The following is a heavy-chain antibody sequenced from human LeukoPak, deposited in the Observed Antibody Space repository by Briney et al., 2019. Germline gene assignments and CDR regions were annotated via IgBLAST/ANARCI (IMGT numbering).Heavy chain of an antibody. D-gene: IGHD6-13*01. CDR2: SNPNSGGT. V-gene: IGHV1-2*02. CDR3: ARSGYSSSWYFPYHQYYYYYMDV. Sequence: SVKVSCKASRYTFTGYYMHWLRQPPGQGLEWMGWSNPNSGGTNIAQKFHGRVAKTRDTSISTAYMELSRLRTDDTAVYYCARSGYSSSWYFPYHQYYYYYMDVWGKGTTVTISS. CDR1: RYTFTGYY. J-gene: IGHJ6*03.